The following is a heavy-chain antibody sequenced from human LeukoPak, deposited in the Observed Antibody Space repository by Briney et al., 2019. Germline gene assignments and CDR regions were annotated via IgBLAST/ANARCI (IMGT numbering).Heavy chain of an antibody. CDR3: AKAGYSSGWRNFDS. V-gene: IGHV3-30*18. CDR2: ISYDGSNK. D-gene: IGHD6-19*01. CDR1: GFSFSSFD. Sequence: GGSLRLSCVASGFSFSSFDMHWVRQAPGKGLEWVAVISYDGSNKFYADSVKGRFTISRDNSKNTLYLQMNSLRAEDTAVYYCAKAGYSSGWRNFDSWGQGTLVTVSS. J-gene: IGHJ4*02.